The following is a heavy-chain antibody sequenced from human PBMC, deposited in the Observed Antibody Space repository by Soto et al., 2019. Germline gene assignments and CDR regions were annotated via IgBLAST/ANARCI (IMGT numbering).Heavy chain of an antibody. CDR3: ARDSYYYGSGSYRGWGIDY. CDR2: IIPIFGTA. J-gene: IGHJ4*02. CDR1: GGTFSSYA. D-gene: IGHD3-10*01. Sequence: SVKVSCKASGGTFSSYAISWVRQAPGQGLEWMGGIIPIFGTANYAQKFQGRVMITADESTSTAYMELSSLRSEDTAVYYCARDSYYYGSGSYRGWGIDYWGQGTLVTVSS. V-gene: IGHV1-69*13.